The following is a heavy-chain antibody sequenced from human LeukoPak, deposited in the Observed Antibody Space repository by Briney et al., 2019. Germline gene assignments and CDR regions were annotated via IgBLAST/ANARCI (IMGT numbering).Heavy chain of an antibody. CDR2: IYNSGST. J-gene: IGHJ4*02. D-gene: IGHD3-22*01. V-gene: IGHV4-61*02. Sequence: SQTLSLTCTVSGGSISSGSYYYNWIRQPAGKGLEWIGRIYNSGSTNYNPSLKSRVTISVDTSKNQFSLKLSPVTAADTAVYYCARQMRDSSGYYQPNDYWGQGTLVTVSS. CDR3: ARQMRDSSGYYQPNDY. CDR1: GGSISSGSYY.